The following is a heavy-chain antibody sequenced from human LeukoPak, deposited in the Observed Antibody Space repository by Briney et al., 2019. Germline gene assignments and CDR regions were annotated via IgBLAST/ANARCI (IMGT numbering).Heavy chain of an antibody. CDR3: ARGSYSYGSAFDI. Sequence: SVKVSCKASGGTFSSYAISWVRQAPGQGLEWMGGIIPIFGTANYAQKFQGRVTITTDESTSTAYMELSSLRSEDTAVYYCARGSYSYGSAFDILGQGTMVTVSS. V-gene: IGHV1-69*05. CDR1: GGTFSSYA. D-gene: IGHD5-18*01. J-gene: IGHJ3*02. CDR2: IIPIFGTA.